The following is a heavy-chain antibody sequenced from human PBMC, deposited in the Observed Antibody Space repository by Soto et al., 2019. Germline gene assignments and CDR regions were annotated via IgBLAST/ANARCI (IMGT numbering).Heavy chain of an antibody. D-gene: IGHD3-3*01. V-gene: IGHV1-18*04. Sequence: ASVKVSCKASGYTFTSYGISWVRQAPGQGLEWMGWISAYNGNTNYAQKLQGRVTVTTDTSTSTAYMELRSLRSDDTAVYYCARDRKSYDFWSGYPGMDVWGQGTTVTVSS. CDR2: ISAYNGNT. J-gene: IGHJ6*02. CDR1: GYTFTSYG. CDR3: ARDRKSYDFWSGYPGMDV.